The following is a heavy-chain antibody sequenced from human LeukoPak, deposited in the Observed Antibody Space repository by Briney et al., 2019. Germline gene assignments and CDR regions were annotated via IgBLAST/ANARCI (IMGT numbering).Heavy chain of an antibody. CDR1: GGSISGSSYY. CDR3: ARRGGYTSPFDY. J-gene: IGHJ4*02. Sequence: SETLSLTCTVSGGSISGSSYYWGWIRQPPGKGLEWIGSIYYSGSTYYNPSLKSRVTISVDTSKNQFSLKLSSVTAADTAVYYCARRGGYTSPFDYWGQGTLVTVSS. D-gene: IGHD5-12*01. CDR2: IYYSGST. V-gene: IGHV4-39*01.